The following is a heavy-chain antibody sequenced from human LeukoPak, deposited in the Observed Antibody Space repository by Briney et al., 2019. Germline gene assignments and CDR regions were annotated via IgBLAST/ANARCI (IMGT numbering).Heavy chain of an antibody. D-gene: IGHD2-2*02. Sequence: ASVKVSCKASGYIFTSYGISWVRQAPGQGLEWMGWISAYNGNTNYAQKLQGRVTMTTDTSTSTAYMELRSLRSDDTAVYYCARDKVVPAAILSYYYYGMDVWGQGTTVTVSS. CDR2: ISAYNGNT. CDR1: GYIFTSYG. J-gene: IGHJ6*02. V-gene: IGHV1-18*01. CDR3: ARDKVVPAAILSYYYYGMDV.